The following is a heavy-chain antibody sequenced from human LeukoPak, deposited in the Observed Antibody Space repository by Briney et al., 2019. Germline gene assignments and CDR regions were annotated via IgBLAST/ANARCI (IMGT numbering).Heavy chain of an antibody. CDR1: GGSISSSSYY. J-gene: IGHJ4*02. CDR2: IYVSGST. Sequence: SETLSLTCTVSGGSISSSSYYWGWIRQPPGKGLEWIGCIYVSGSTYYNPSLKSRVTISVDTSKNPFSLKLSSVTAADTAVYYCARTRRDGYNKKKDFDYWGQGTLVTVSS. CDR3: ARTRRDGYNKKKDFDY. V-gene: IGHV4-39*01. D-gene: IGHD5-24*01.